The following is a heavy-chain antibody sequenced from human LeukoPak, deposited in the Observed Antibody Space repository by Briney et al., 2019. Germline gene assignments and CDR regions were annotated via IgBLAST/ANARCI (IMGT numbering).Heavy chain of an antibody. V-gene: IGHV3-66*02. CDR2: IYSGGST. CDR3: GKAFPPYADPYYDMDV. J-gene: IGHJ6*03. CDR1: GFTFSSYY. Sequence: GGSLRLSCVASGFTFSSYYMHWIRQAPGKGLEWVSVIYSGGSTYYADSVKGRFTISIDNSKNTLYLKMNRLRTEDTAIYYCGKAFPPYADPYYDMDVWGTGTTVTVSS. D-gene: IGHD3-16*01.